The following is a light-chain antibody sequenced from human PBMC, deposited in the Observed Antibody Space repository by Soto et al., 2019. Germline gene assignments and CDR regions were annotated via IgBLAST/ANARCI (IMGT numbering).Light chain of an antibody. CDR2: GNN. CDR3: QSYDSSLSGYV. J-gene: IGLJ1*01. CDR1: SSNIGAGYD. Sequence: QSVLTQPPSVSGAPGQRVTISCTGSSSNIGAGYDVHWYQQLPGPAPKLLIYGNNNRPSGVPDRFSGSKSGTSASLAITGLQAEDEADYYCQSYDSSLSGYVFGTGTKLTVL. V-gene: IGLV1-40*01.